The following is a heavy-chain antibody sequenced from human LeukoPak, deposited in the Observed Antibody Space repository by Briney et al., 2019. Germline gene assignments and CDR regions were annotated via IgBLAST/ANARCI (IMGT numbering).Heavy chain of an antibody. CDR1: GFTFSSYA. V-gene: IGHV3-23*01. J-gene: IGHJ4*02. Sequence: GGSLRLSCAASGFTFSSYAMSWVRQAPGKGLEWVSAISGSGGSTYYADSVKGRFTISRDNSKNTLYLQMNSLRAEDTAVYYCAKDRQWNIVVVPAAILDYWGQGTLVTVSS. CDR3: AKDRQWNIVVVPAAILDY. D-gene: IGHD2-2*01. CDR2: ISGSGGST.